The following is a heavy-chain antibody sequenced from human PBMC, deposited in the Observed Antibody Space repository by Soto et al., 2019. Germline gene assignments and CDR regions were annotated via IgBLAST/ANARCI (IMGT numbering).Heavy chain of an antibody. CDR3: ARGADYYDSSGYYGIAP. CDR1: GGSVSSGSYY. CDR2: IYYSGST. Sequence: SETLSLTCTVSGGSVSSGSYYWSWIRQPPGKGLEWIGYIYYSGSTNYNPSLKSRVTISVDTSKNQFSLKLSSVTAADTAVYYCARGADYYDSSGYYGIAPWGQGTLVTVSS. J-gene: IGHJ5*02. V-gene: IGHV4-61*01. D-gene: IGHD3-22*01.